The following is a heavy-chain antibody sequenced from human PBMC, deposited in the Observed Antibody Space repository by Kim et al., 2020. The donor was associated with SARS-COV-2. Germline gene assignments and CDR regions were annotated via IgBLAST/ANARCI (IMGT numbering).Heavy chain of an antibody. D-gene: IGHD3-3*01. J-gene: IGHJ4*02. CDR3: AKVNYNYGHSNY. V-gene: IGHV3-23*01. Sequence: TCYADSVKGRFTISRDNSKNTLYLQMNGLRAEDTAFYYCAKVNYNYGHSNYWGQGTLVTVSS. CDR2: T.